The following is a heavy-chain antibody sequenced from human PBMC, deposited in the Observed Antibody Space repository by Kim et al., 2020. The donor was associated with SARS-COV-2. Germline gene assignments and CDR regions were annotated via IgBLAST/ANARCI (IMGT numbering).Heavy chain of an antibody. CDR2: ISYDGSNK. D-gene: IGHD3-10*01. J-gene: IGHJ4*02. CDR1: GFTFSSYA. Sequence: GGSLRLSCAASGFTFSSYAMHWVRQAPGKGLEWVAVISYDGSNKYYADSVKGRFTISRDNSKNTLYLQMNSLRAEDTAVYYCARDRVNWFGELPDYWGQGTLVTVSS. CDR3: ARDRVNWFGELPDY. V-gene: IGHV3-30*04.